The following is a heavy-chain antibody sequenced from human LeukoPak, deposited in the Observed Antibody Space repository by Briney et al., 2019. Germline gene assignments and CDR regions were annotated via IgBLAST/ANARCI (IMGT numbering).Heavy chain of an antibody. CDR3: ARGYYFDY. V-gene: IGHV3-23*01. CDR1: GFTFSRYA. Sequence: PGGSLRLSCAASGFTFSRYAMSWVRQAPGKGLEWVSGISGSGTYYADSVKGRFTISRDNSKNTLNLQMNSLRAEDTALYYCARGYYFDYWGQGTLVTVSS. J-gene: IGHJ4*02. CDR2: ISGSGT.